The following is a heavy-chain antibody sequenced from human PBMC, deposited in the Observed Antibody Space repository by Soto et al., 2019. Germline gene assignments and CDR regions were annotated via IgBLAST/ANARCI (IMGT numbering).Heavy chain of an antibody. J-gene: IGHJ4*02. D-gene: IGHD2-2*01. CDR3: FNDATATENYFHS. CDR1: SSSIDTDL. Sequence: PSQPMSLTDTLSSSSIDTDLWSWIRQPAGKGLEWLGYIYYNGNSYYNPSLKSRLTMSVDTSKNQFSLRLSSATAADTAVYYCFNDATATENYFHSRHQG. CDR2: IYYNGNS. V-gene: IGHV4-59*03.